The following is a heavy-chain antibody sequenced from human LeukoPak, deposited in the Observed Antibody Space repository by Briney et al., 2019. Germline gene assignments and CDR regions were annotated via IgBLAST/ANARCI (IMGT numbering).Heavy chain of an antibody. CDR3: EKEGYYDSSGYYYYYYYYYMDV. CDR2: ISGSGGST. V-gene: IGHV3-23*01. J-gene: IGHJ6*03. D-gene: IGHD3-22*01. CDR1: GFTFSSYA. Sequence: GGSLRLSCAASGFTFSSYAMSWVRLAPGKGLEWVSAISGSGGSTYYADAGKGRFTISRDNSKNKLYLQMNSLRAEDTAVYYCEKEGYYDSSGYYYYYYYYYMDVWGKGTTVTVSS.